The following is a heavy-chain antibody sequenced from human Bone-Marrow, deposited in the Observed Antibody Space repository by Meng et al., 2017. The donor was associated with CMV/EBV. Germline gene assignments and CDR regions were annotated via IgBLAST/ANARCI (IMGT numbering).Heavy chain of an antibody. Sequence: GASLRLSCAASGFTFSSYAMHWVRQVPGKGLAWVAVISYDGSNKYYADSVKGRFTISIDNCKYTLYLQRNSLRPEDTPVYYCARDPCGGDWFSFGVFDFWGQGTLVTVSS. V-gene: IGHV3-30*04. CDR1: GFTFSSYA. D-gene: IGHD2-21*01. CDR2: ISYDGSNK. CDR3: ARDPCGGDWFSFGVFDF. J-gene: IGHJ4*02.